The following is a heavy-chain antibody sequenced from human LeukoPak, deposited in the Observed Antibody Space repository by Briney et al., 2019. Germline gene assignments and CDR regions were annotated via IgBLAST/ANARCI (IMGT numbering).Heavy chain of an antibody. J-gene: IGHJ2*01. CDR2: MNPNSGNT. V-gene: IGHV1-8*01. CDR1: GYTFTSYD. CDR3: ARGPALPTHWYFDL. Sequence: ASVKVSCKASGYTFTSYDINWVRQATGQGLEWMGWMNPNSGNTGYAQKFQGRVTMTRNTSISTAYMELSSLRSEDTAVYYCARGPALPTHWYFDLWGRGTLVTVSS. D-gene: IGHD2-15*01.